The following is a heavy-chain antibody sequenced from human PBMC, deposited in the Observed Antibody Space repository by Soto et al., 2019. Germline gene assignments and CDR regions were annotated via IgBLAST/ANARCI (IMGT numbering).Heavy chain of an antibody. J-gene: IGHJ6*02. V-gene: IGHV3-53*01. CDR3: ARAKSDWKFYLCCLDV. CDR2: IYSAGST. CDR1: WLTVSSHY. Sequence: AGGSLRLSCAVSWLTVSSHYMRWVRQATGKGLEWVSIIYSAGSTYYADSVKVRFTISRDNSKNTVYLQTNSLRAEETAVYYCARAKSDWKFYLCCLDVWGQGTTVTASS. D-gene: IGHD1-1*01.